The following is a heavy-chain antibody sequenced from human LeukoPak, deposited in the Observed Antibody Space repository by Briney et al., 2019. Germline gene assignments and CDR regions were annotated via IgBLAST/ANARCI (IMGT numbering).Heavy chain of an antibody. CDR3: ANGDSPADY. CDR1: GFTFSNYA. CDR2: ISGSVGST. V-gene: IGHV3-23*01. J-gene: IGHJ4*02. Sequence: GGSLRLSCAASGFTFSNYAMSWVRQAPGKGLEWVSGISGSVGSTYYADSVKGRFTISRDNSKNTLYLQMNSLRAEDTAVYYCANGDSPADYWGQGTLVTVSS. D-gene: IGHD7-27*01.